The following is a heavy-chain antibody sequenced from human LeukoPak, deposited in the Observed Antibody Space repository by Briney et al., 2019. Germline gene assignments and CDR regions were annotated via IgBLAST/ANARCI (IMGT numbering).Heavy chain of an antibody. CDR2: IKQDGSEK. V-gene: IGHV3-7*01. CDR3: ARIAAAGIDY. Sequence: PGGSLRLSCVASGFTFSSYWMNWVRQAPGKGLEWVANIKQDGSEKYYVDSVKGRFTISRDNAKNSLYLQMNSLRAEDTAVYYCARIAAAGIDYWGQGALVAVSS. J-gene: IGHJ4*02. D-gene: IGHD6-13*01. CDR1: GFTFSSYW.